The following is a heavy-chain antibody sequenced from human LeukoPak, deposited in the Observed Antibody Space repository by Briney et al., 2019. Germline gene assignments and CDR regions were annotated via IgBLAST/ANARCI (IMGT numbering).Heavy chain of an antibody. CDR3: ARDNSARGANWFDP. V-gene: IGHV1-8*01. CDR2: MNPNSGNA. J-gene: IGHJ5*02. CDR1: GYTFTSHD. D-gene: IGHD6-25*01. Sequence: ASVKVSCTASGYTFTSHDINWVRQAAGQGLEWMGWMNPNSGNAGYAQKFQGRVTMTRDTSINTAYMELYSLTSEDTAVYYCARDNSARGANWFDPWGQGTLVTVSS.